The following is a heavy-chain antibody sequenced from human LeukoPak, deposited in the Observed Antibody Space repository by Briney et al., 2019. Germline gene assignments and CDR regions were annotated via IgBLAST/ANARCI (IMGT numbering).Heavy chain of an antibody. Sequence: SETLSLTCAVYGGSFSGYHWSWIRQPPGKGLEWIGEINHSGSTNYNASLKSRVTISVDTSKNQFSLRLSSVTAADTAMYYCAPRGDIEHSYGYGKWFDPWGQGTRVTVSS. J-gene: IGHJ5*02. V-gene: IGHV4-34*01. CDR3: APRGDIEHSYGYGKWFDP. CDR2: INHSGST. CDR1: GGSFSGYH. D-gene: IGHD5-18*01.